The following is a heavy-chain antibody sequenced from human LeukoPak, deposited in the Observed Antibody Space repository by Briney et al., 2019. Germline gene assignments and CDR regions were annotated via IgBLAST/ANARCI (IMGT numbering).Heavy chain of an antibody. J-gene: IGHJ6*03. CDR1: GDSIRSYY. Sequence: SETLSLTCTVSGDSIRSYYWSWIRQPPGKGLEWIGYIYTSGSTNYNPSLKSRVTISLDTSKNEFSLKLSSVTAADTAVYYCARLIGYYYYMDVWGKGTTVTVCS. CDR2: IYTSGST. D-gene: IGHD3-16*01. V-gene: IGHV4-4*09. CDR3: ARLIGYYYYMDV.